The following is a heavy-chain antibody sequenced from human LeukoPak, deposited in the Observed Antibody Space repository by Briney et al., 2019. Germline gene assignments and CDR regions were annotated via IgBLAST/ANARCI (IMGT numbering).Heavy chain of an antibody. CDR3: ARLGHGSGRLSLDY. Sequence: ASVKVSCKASGGTFSSYAISWVRQAPGQGLEWMGRIIPILGIANYAQKFQGRVTITADKSTSTAYMELSSLRSEDTAVYYCARLGHGSGRLSLDYWGQGTLVTVSS. CDR2: IIPILGIA. J-gene: IGHJ4*02. D-gene: IGHD3-10*01. V-gene: IGHV1-69*04. CDR1: GGTFSSYA.